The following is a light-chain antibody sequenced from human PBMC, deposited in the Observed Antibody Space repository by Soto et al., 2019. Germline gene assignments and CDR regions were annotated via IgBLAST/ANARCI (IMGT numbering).Light chain of an antibody. V-gene: IGKV1-33*01. CDR1: QDISNY. Sequence: DIQMTQSPSSLSASVGDRVTITCQASQDISNYLNWYQQKPGKAPKLLIYDASNLETGVPSRFSGSGSGTDFTFTISSLQPEDIATYCCQQYDNLPPEVTFGPGTKVDIK. CDR3: QQYDNLPPEVT. CDR2: DAS. J-gene: IGKJ3*01.